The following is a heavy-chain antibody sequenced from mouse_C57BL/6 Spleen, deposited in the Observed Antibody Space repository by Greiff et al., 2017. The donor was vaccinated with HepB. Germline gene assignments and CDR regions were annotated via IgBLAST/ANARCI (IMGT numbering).Heavy chain of an antibody. CDR1: GYTFTDYY. D-gene: IGHD1-1*01. V-gene: IGHV1-26*01. J-gene: IGHJ1*03. Sequence: EVQLQQSGPELVKPGASVKISCKASGYTFTDYYMNWVKQSHGKSLEWIGDINPNNGGTSYNQKFKGKATLTVDKSSSTAYMELRSLTSEDSAVYYCARYYGSSYWYFDVWGTGTTVNVSS. CDR2: INPNNGGT. CDR3: ARYYGSSYWYFDV.